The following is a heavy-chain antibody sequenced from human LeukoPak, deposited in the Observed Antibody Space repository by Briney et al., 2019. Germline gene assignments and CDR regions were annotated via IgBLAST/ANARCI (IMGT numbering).Heavy chain of an antibody. V-gene: IGHV3-53*05. CDR3: AKGPWGPYYYGSGRDRGWYFDL. D-gene: IGHD3-10*01. J-gene: IGHJ2*01. CDR1: GFTVSSNY. Sequence: GGSLRLSFAASGFTVSSNYMSWVRQAPGKGLEWVSVIYSGGSTYYADSVKGRFTISRDNSKNTLYLQMNSLRAEDTAVYYCAKGPWGPYYYGSGRDRGWYFDLWGRGTLVTVSS. CDR2: IYSGGST.